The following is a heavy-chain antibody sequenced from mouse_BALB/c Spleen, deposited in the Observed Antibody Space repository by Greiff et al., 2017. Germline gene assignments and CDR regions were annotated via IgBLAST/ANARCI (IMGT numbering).Heavy chain of an antibody. CDR1: GYTFTDYE. CDR3: TRLRGLPFYAMDY. V-gene: IGHV1-15*01. D-gene: IGHD2-4*01. CDR2: IDPETGGT. Sequence: VQLVESGAELVRPGASVTLSCKASGYTFTDYEMHWVKQTPVHGLEWIGAIDPETGGTAYNQKFKGKATLTADKSSSTAYMELRSLTSEDSAVYYCTRLRGLPFYAMDYWGQGTSVTVSS. J-gene: IGHJ4*01.